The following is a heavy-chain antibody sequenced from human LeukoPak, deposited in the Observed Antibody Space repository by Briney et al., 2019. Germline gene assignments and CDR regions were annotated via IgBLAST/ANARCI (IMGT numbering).Heavy chain of an antibody. J-gene: IGHJ4*02. CDR1: GFTFSNYG. CDR3: AKNRRSSSSYYFDY. D-gene: IGHD2-2*01. V-gene: IGHV3-30*02. CDR2: IGYDGSNK. Sequence: QSGGSLRLSCAASGFTFSNYGMHWVRQAPGKGLEWVTFIGYDGSNKYYADSVKGRFTISRDNSKNTLYLQMNSLRAEDTVVYYCAKNRRSSSSYYFDYWGQGTLVTVSS.